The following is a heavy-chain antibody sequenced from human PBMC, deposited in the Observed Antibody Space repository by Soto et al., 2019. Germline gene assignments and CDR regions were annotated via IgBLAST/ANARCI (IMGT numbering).Heavy chain of an antibody. J-gene: IGHJ4*02. CDR2: IYYSGGT. V-gene: IGHV4-59*01. CDR3: ARDEDTFDY. Sequence: QVQLQESGPGLVKPSETLSLTCTVSGGSISTYYWSWIRQPPGKGLEWIGYIYYSGGTNYNPSLKSRVTISVDTSKNQFSLKLTSVTAADTAVYYCARDEDTFDYWGPGTLVTVSS. CDR1: GGSISTYY.